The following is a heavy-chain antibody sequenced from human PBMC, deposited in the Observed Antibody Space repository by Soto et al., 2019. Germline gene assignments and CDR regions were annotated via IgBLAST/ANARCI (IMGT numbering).Heavy chain of an antibody. CDR3: ARGLTYYYDSSGYYEGYYFDY. CDR2: IYYSGST. V-gene: IGHV4-59*01. D-gene: IGHD3-22*01. J-gene: IGHJ4*02. CDR1: GGSISSYY. Sequence: SETLSLTCTVSGGSISSYYWSWIRQPPGKGLEWIGYIYYSGSTNYNPSLESRVTISVDTSKNQFSLKLSSVTAADTAVYYCARGLTYYYDSSGYYEGYYFDYWGQGTLVTVSS.